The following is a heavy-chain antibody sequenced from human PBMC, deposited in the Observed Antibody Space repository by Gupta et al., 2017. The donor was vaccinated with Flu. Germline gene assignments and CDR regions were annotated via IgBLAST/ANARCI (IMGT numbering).Heavy chain of an antibody. J-gene: IGHJ4*02. D-gene: IGHD6-13*01. CDR3: ARDGGSFPLGY. CDR1: GGSISSSF. V-gene: IGHV4-59*01. Sequence: GGSISSSFWSWIRQPPGKGLEWIGYIYYSGSTNYNPSLKSRVTISIDTSKNQFSLKLSSVTAADTAVYYCARDGGSFPLGYWGQGTLVTV. CDR2: IYYSGST.